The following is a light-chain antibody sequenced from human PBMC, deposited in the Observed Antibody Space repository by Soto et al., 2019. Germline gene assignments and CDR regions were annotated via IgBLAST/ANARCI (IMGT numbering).Light chain of an antibody. Sequence: DIRMTQSPSTLSASVGDRVTITSRASQSISSWLAWYQQKPGKAPKLLIYDDSSLESGVPSRFSGSGSATEFTLTISSLQPDDFETYYCKQYNNYWTFGQGTRVEIK. CDR1: QSISSW. J-gene: IGKJ1*01. V-gene: IGKV1-5*01. CDR2: DDS. CDR3: KQYNNYWT.